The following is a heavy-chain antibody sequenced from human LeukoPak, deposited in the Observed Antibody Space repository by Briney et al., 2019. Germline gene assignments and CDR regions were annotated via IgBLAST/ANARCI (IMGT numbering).Heavy chain of an antibody. D-gene: IGHD2-15*01. CDR3: ARDQVYCSGGSCYWVDYYYYYGMDV. V-gene: IGHV1-18*01. CDR1: GYTFTSYG. Sequence: ASVKVSCKASGYTFTSYGISWVRQAPGQGLEWMGWISAYNGNTNYAQKLQGRVTMTTDTSTSTAYMELRSLRSDDTAVYYCARDQVYCSGGSCYWVDYYYYYGMDVWGQGTTVTASS. CDR2: ISAYNGNT. J-gene: IGHJ6*02.